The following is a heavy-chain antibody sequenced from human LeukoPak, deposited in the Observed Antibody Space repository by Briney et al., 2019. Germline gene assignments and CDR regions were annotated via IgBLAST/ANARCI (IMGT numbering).Heavy chain of an antibody. D-gene: IGHD3-16*01. V-gene: IGHV3-7*01. Sequence: TGGSLRLSCAASRFTFSNYWMSWVRQAPGKGLEWVANIKQDGSEKYYVDSVKGRFTISRDNAKNSLYLQMNSLRAEDTAVYHCAKPEYEYVWGSPLYWGQGTLVTVSS. CDR2: IKQDGSEK. CDR1: RFTFSNYW. J-gene: IGHJ4*02. CDR3: AKPEYEYVWGSPLY.